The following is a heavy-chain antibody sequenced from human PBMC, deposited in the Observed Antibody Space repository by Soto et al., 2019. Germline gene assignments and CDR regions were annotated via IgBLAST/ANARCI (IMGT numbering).Heavy chain of an antibody. J-gene: IGHJ4*02. CDR3: AHTLVGWYSYGYVPNFDY. D-gene: IGHD5-18*01. Sequence: QITSKESGPTLVKPTQTLTLTCTFSGFSLSTSGVGVGWIRQPPGKALEWLALIYWNDDKRYSPSLKSRLTITNDTSKNQVVLTMTNMDPVDTATYYCAHTLVGWYSYGYVPNFDYWGQGTLVTVSS. CDR2: IYWNDDK. V-gene: IGHV2-5*01. CDR1: GFSLSTSGVG.